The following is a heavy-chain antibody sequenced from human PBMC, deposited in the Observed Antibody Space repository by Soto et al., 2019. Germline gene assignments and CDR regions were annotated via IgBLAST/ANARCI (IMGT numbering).Heavy chain of an antibody. J-gene: IGHJ4*02. Sequence: GESLKISCKGSGYSFTSYWIGWVRQMPGKGLEWMGIIYPGDSDTRYSPPFQGQVTISADKSISTAYLQWSSLKASDTAMYYCARPPPHYCSSTSCQGDYWGQGTLVTVSS. CDR3: ARPPPHYCSSTSCQGDY. CDR1: GYSFTSYW. D-gene: IGHD2-2*01. CDR2: IYPGDSDT. V-gene: IGHV5-51*01.